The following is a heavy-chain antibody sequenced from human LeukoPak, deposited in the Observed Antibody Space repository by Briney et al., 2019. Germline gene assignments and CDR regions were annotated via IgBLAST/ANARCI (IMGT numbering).Heavy chain of an antibody. D-gene: IGHD3-22*01. CDR2: IYYSGST. Sequence: PSETLSLTCTVSGGSISSYYWSWIRQPPGKGLEWIGYIYYSGSTNYNPSLKSRVTISVDTSKNQFSLKLSSVTAADTAVYYCTRVGIYDSSGYCMDPWGQGTLVTVSS. J-gene: IGHJ5*02. CDR3: TRVGIYDSSGYCMDP. V-gene: IGHV4-59*01. CDR1: GGSISSYY.